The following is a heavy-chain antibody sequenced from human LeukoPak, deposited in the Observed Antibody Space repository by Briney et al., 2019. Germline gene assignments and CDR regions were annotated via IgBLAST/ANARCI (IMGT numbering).Heavy chain of an antibody. CDR3: ARIGGVGYCSGGSCYRDNYYYYYMDV. D-gene: IGHD2-15*01. CDR1: GYTFTGYY. CDR2: INPNSGGT. J-gene: IGHJ6*03. Sequence: ASVKVSCKASGYTFTGYYMHWVRQAPGQGLEWMGRINPNSGGTNYAQKFQGRVTMTRDTSISTASMELSRLRSDDTAVYYCARIGGVGYCSGGSCYRDNYYYYYMDVWGKGTTVTVSS. V-gene: IGHV1-2*06.